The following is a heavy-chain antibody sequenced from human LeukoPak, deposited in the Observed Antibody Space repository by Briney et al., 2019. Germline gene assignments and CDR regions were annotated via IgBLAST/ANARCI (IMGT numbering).Heavy chain of an antibody. CDR2: INSDGSST. CDR1: GFTFSSYA. V-gene: IGHV3-74*01. Sequence: GGSLRLSCAASGFTFSSYAMHWVRQAPGKGLVWVSRINSDGSSTSYADSVKGRFTISRDNAKNTLYLQMNSLRAEDTAVHYCARRDGYNYRAFDFWGQGTMVTVSS. D-gene: IGHD5-24*01. J-gene: IGHJ3*01. CDR3: ARRDGYNYRAFDF.